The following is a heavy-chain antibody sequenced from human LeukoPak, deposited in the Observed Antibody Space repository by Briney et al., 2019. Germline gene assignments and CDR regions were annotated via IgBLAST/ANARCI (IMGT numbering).Heavy chain of an antibody. CDR1: GYTFTGYY. D-gene: IGHD3-22*01. J-gene: IGHJ4*02. CDR3: ARWEHYYDSSGYSLDY. Sequence: GASVKVSCKASGYTFTGYYMHWVRQAPGQGLEWMGWINPNSGGTNYAQKFQGRVTMTRDTSISTAYMELSRLRSDDTAVYYCARWEHYYDSSGYSLDYWGQGTLVTVSS. CDR2: INPNSGGT. V-gene: IGHV1-2*02.